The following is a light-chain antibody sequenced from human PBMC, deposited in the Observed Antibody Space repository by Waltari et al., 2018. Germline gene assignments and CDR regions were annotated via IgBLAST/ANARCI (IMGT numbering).Light chain of an antibody. CDR3: QTWDTATHVI. Sequence: QVVLTQSPSASASLGASFQLTCPLSSGHSDYAIAWHPPQPEKGPRYLRKVNSGGSHIKGDGIPDRFSGSSSGAERYLTISSRQSEDEADYYCQTWDTATHVIFGGGTKLTVL. V-gene: IGLV4-69*01. CDR2: VNSGGSH. J-gene: IGLJ2*01. CDR1: SGHSDYA.